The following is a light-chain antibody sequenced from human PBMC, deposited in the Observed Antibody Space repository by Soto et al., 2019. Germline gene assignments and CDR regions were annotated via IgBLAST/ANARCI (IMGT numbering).Light chain of an antibody. Sequence: QSVLTQSSSASASLGSSVKLTCTLSSGHSGYIIAWHQQQPGKAPRYLMKLEGSGSYNKGSGVPDRFSGSSSGADRYLTISNLQFEDEADYYCETWDSNTYVFGTGTKLT. CDR2: LEGSGSY. CDR3: ETWDSNTYV. J-gene: IGLJ1*01. V-gene: IGLV4-60*02. CDR1: SGHSGYI.